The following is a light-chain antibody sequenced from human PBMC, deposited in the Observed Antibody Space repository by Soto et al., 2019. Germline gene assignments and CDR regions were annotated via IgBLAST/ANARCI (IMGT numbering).Light chain of an antibody. Sequence: DIVMTQSPLSLPVTPGEPASISCRSSQSLLHSNGYNYLDWYLQKPGQSPQLLIYLGSNRASGVPDRFSGSGSGKDLTLKISRVEAEDVGVYYCMQALQSPITFGGGTKVEIK. V-gene: IGKV2-28*01. J-gene: IGKJ4*01. CDR2: LGS. CDR3: MQALQSPIT. CDR1: QSLLHSNGYNY.